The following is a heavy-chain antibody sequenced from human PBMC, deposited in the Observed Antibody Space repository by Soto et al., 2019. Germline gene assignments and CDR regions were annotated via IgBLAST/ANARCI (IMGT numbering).Heavy chain of an antibody. J-gene: IGHJ6*02. CDR3: ARDLRTVVTRHYYYYGMDV. CDR2: IIPIFGTA. V-gene: IGHV1-69*13. Sequence: SVKISCKASGGTFSSYAIGWVRQAPGQGLEWMGGIIPIFGTANYAQKFQGRVTITADESTSTAYMELSSLRSEDTAVYYCARDLRTVVTRHYYYYGMDVWGQGTTVTVSS. CDR1: GGTFSSYA. D-gene: IGHD2-21*02.